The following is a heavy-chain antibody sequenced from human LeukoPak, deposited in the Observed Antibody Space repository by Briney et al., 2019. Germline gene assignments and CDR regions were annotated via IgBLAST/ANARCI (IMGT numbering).Heavy chain of an antibody. Sequence: SETLSLTCTVSGYSISSGYYWGWVRQPPGKGLEWIGSIYYSGSTYYNPSLKSRVTISVDTSKNQFSLKLSSVTAADTAVYYCARVVWGGDFHYSLDVWGKGTTVIVSS. V-gene: IGHV4-38-2*02. J-gene: IGHJ6*03. CDR3: ARVVWGGDFHYSLDV. CDR1: GYSISSGYY. D-gene: IGHD7-27*01. CDR2: IYYSGST.